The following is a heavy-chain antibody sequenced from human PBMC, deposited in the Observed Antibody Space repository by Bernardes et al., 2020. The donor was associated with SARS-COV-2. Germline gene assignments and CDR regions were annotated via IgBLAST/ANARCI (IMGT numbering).Heavy chain of an antibody. CDR1: GFTFSSYA. CDR3: ARDSAYDILTGHADNWFDP. V-gene: IGHV3-30-3*01. D-gene: IGHD3-9*01. Sequence: GGSLRLSCAASGFTFSSYAMHWVRQAPGKGLEWVAVISYDGSNKYYADSVKGRFTISRDNSKNTLYLQMNSLRAEDTAVYYCARDSAYDILTGHADNWFDPWGQGTLVTVSS. J-gene: IGHJ5*02. CDR2: ISYDGSNK.